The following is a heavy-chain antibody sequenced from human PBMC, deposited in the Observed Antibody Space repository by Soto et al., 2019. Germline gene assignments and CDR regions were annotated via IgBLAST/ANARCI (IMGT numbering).Heavy chain of an antibody. V-gene: IGHV1-18*01. CDR3: ASDRGDLGLTYYDFWSGYP. Sequence: ASVKVSCKASGYTFTSYGISWVRQAPGQGLEWMGWISAYNGNTNYAQKLQGRVTMTTDTSTSTAYMELRSLRSDDTAVYYCASDRGDLGLTYYDFWSGYPWGQGTLVTVSS. J-gene: IGHJ4*02. CDR2: ISAYNGNT. CDR1: GYTFTSYG. D-gene: IGHD3-3*01.